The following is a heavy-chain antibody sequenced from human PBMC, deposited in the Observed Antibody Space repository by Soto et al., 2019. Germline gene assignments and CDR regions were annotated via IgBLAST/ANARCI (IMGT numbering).Heavy chain of an antibody. CDR2: INAGNGNT. V-gene: IGHV1-3*01. Sequence: ASLKVSCKASGYTFTSYAMHWVRQAPGQRLEWMGWINAGNGNTKYSQKFQGRVTITRDTSASTAYMELSSLRSEDTAVYYCARTEVAKIQFFDYWGQGTLVTVSS. J-gene: IGHJ4*02. D-gene: IGHD5-12*01. CDR3: ARTEVAKIQFFDY. CDR1: GYTFTSYA.